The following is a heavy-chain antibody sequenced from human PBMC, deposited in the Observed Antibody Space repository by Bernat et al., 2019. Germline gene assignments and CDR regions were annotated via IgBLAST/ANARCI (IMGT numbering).Heavy chain of an antibody. V-gene: IGHV4-59*01. Sequence: QVQLQESGPGLVKPSETLSLTCTVSGGSIRNYYWTWIRQPPGKVLEWIGYIYYSGGTNYNPSLKSRVTISVDTSKNQFSLKLSYVTAADTAVYYCAREGYCSSGSCSYYGLDVWGPGTTVTVSS. CDR3: AREGYCSSGSCSYYGLDV. D-gene: IGHD2-15*01. CDR1: GGSIRNYY. CDR2: IYYSGGT. J-gene: IGHJ6*02.